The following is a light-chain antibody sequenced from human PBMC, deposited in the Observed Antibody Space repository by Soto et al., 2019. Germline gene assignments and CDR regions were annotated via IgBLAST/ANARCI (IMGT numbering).Light chain of an antibody. CDR1: QSVSSSY. CDR3: QTYGSSPQT. J-gene: IGKJ2*01. CDR2: GAS. V-gene: IGKV3-20*01. Sequence: EIVLTQSPGTLSLSPGERATLSCRASQSVSSSYLAWYQQKPGQAPRLLIYGASSRPTGIPDRFSGSGSGTDFILTISRLEPEDLAVYYCQTYGSSPQTFGQGTNLEIK.